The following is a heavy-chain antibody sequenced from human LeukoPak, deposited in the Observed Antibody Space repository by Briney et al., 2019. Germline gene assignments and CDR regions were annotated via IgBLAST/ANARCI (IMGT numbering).Heavy chain of an antibody. D-gene: IGHD6-19*01. Sequence: SETLSLTCTVSDDSVSSSRYYWTWIRQPPGKGLECIGYIYHGSATYNPSLESRVTLSMDTSKNQYSLKMTSVTAADTAVYYCAREGGRQWLVSGALDSWGQGTLVTVSS. V-gene: IGHV4-61*01. CDR2: IYHGSA. J-gene: IGHJ5*01. CDR1: DDSVSSSRYY. CDR3: AREGGRQWLVSGALDS.